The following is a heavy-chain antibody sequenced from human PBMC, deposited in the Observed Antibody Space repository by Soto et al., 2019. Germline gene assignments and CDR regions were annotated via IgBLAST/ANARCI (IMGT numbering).Heavy chain of an antibody. CDR3: ARAPLPRSYSGSYLRADI. CDR1: GYTFTSYG. CDR2: ISAYNGNT. J-gene: IGHJ4*02. Sequence: QVQLVQSGAEVKKPGASVKVSCKASGYTFTSYGISWVRQAPGQGLEWMGWISAYNGNTNYAQKLQGRVTMTTDTPQSPAYMELRSLRSDDTAVYYCARAPLPRSYSGSYLRADIWGQGTLVTVSS. V-gene: IGHV1-18*01. D-gene: IGHD1-26*01.